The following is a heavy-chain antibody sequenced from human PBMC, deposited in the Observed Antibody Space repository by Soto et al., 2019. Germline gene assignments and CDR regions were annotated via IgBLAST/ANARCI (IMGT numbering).Heavy chain of an antibody. D-gene: IGHD3-10*01. J-gene: IGHJ6*02. CDR2: IYPGDSDT. V-gene: IGHV5-51*01. CDR1: GYSFISYW. CDR3: ARLSYYGSGSYGMDV. Sequence: PGESLKISCKGSGYSFISYWIGWVRQMPGKGLEWMGIIYPGDSDTRYSPSFQGQVTISADKSISTAYLQWSSLKASDTAMYYCARLSYYGSGSYGMDVWGQGTTVTVSS.